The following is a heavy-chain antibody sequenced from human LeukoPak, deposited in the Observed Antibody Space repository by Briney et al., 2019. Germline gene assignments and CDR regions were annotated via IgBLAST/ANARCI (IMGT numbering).Heavy chain of an antibody. CDR1: GFTVSSNY. CDR3: AREGWLQPSYFDY. V-gene: IGHV3-53*01. Sequence: GGSLRLSCAASGFTVSSNYMSWVRQAPGKGLEWVSVIYSGGSTYYADSVKGRFTISRDNSKNTLYLQMNSLRAEDTAVYYCAREGWLQPSYFDYWGQGTLVTVSS. J-gene: IGHJ4*02. D-gene: IGHD5-24*01. CDR2: IYSGGST.